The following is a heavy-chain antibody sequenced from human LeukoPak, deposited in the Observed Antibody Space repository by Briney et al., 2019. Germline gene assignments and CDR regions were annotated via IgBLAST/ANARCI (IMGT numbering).Heavy chain of an antibody. CDR2: INSDGIDT. V-gene: IGHV3-74*01. CDR1: GFTFSNYW. CDR3: ARDLGQYYDTSDNWFDP. Sequence: GGSLRLSCAASGFTFSNYWMHWVRQAPGKGLVWVSRINSDGIDTSYADSVKGRFTISRDNAKNTLNLQMNSLRAEDTAVYYCARDLGQYYDTSDNWFDPWGQGTLVTVSS. J-gene: IGHJ5*02. D-gene: IGHD3-22*01.